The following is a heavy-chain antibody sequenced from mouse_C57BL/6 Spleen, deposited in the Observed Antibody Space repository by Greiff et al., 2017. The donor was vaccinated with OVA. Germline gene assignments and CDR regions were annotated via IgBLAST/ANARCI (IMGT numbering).Heavy chain of an antibody. CDR2: IYPGGGYT. D-gene: IGHD1-1*01. V-gene: IGHV1-63*01. CDR1: GYTFTNYW. CDR3: ARSYYYGSSYGYFDY. Sequence: QVQLQQSGAELVRPGTSVKMSCKASGYTFTNYWIGWAKQRPGHGLEWIGDIYPGGGYTNYNEKFKGKATLTADKSSSTAYMQFSSLTSEDSAIYYCARSYYYGSSYGYFDYWGQGTTLTVSS. J-gene: IGHJ2*01.